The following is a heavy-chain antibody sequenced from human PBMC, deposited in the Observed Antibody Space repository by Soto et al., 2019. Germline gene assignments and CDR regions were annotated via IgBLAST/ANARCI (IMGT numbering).Heavy chain of an antibody. CDR3: ARALRYCSGGSCYSLPGIDH. V-gene: IGHV1-69*12. D-gene: IGHD2-15*01. J-gene: IGHJ4*02. CDR2: ITPIFGTA. CDR1: GGTFSSYA. Sequence: QVQLVQSGAEVKKPGSSVKVSCKASGGTFSSYAISWVRQAPGQGLEWMGGITPIFGTANYAQKFQGIVTITADESTSTAYKELSSLRSEDTAVYYCARALRYCSGGSCYSLPGIDHWGQGTLVTVSS.